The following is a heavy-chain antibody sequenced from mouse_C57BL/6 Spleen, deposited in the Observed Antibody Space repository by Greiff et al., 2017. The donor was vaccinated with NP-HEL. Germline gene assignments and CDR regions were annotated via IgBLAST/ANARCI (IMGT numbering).Heavy chain of an antibody. J-gene: IGHJ4*01. Sequence: EVQLQESGAELVRPGSSVKMSCKTSGYTFTSYGINWVKQRPGQGLEWIGYIYIGHGYTEYNEKFKGKATLTPDTSSSTDYMQVSSLTTEDSAIYFGARGYYDCDGVAMDYWGQGTSVTVSS. CDR1: GYTFTSYG. D-gene: IGHD2-4*01. CDR2: IYIGHGYT. V-gene: IGHV1-58*01. CDR3: ARGYYDCDGVAMDY.